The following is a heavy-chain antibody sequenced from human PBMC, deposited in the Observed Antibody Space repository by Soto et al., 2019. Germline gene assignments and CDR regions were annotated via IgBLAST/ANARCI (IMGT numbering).Heavy chain of an antibody. CDR1: GGSISRGGYY. CDR2: LYYSGGT. J-gene: IGHJ4*02. V-gene: IGHV4-31*03. CDR3: PRAPDY. Sequence: ASGTLSLTRTFSGGSISRGGYYWSWIRQHPGKGPEGIGDLYYSGGTYYKPSPQSRGTISIDTAKNQFSLKLSPLTAAGTAVDFCPRAPDYWGPEILVTVSS.